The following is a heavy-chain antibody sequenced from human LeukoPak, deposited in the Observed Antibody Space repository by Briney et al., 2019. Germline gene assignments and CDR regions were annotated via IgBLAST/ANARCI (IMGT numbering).Heavy chain of an antibody. V-gene: IGHV1-18*01. CDR3: AREVYGSGSPIRPSHAFDI. J-gene: IGHJ3*02. CDR1: GYTFTSYG. D-gene: IGHD3-10*01. CDR2: ISAYNGNT. Sequence: ASVKVSCKASGYTFTSYGISWVRQAPGQGLEWMGWISAYNGNTNYAQKLQGRVTMTTDTSTSTAYMELRSLRSDDTAVYYCAREVYGSGSPIRPSHAFDIWGQGTMVTVSS.